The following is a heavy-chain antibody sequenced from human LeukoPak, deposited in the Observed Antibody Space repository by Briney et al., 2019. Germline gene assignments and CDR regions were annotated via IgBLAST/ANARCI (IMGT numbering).Heavy chain of an antibody. CDR3: ASGGGFGELQVDY. V-gene: IGHV1-69*13. J-gene: IGHJ4*02. CDR2: IIPIFGTA. D-gene: IGHD3-10*01. CDR1: GGTFSSYA. Sequence: SVNVSCKASGGTFSSYAISWVRQAPGQGLDWMGGIIPIFGTANYAQKFQGRVTITADESTSTAYMELSSLRSEDTAVYYCASGGGFGELQVDYWGQGTLVTVSS.